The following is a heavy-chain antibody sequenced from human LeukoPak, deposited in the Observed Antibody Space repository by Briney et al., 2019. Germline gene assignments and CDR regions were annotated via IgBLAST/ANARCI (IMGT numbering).Heavy chain of an antibody. V-gene: IGHV3-30*14. CDR3: ARDVAAAGTYYYYGMDV. J-gene: IGHJ6*02. CDR2: ISYDGSNK. Sequence: GRSLRLSCAASGFTFSSYAMHWVRQAPGKGLEWVAVISYDGSNKYYADSVKGRFTISRDNSKNTLYLQMNSLRAEDTAVYYCARDVAAAGTYYYYGMDVWGQGTTVTVSS. D-gene: IGHD6-13*01. CDR1: GFTFSSYA.